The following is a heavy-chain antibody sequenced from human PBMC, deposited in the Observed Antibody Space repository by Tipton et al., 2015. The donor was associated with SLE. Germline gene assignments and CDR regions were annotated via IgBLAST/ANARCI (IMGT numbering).Heavy chain of an antibody. CDR2: IYYSGST. J-gene: IGHJ5*02. CDR3: ARGWWFDP. D-gene: IGHD6-19*01. Sequence: LSCTVSGGSISRGSYYWSWIRQPAGKGLEWIGRIYYSGSTNYNPSLKSRVTISVDTSKNQFSLKLSSVTAADTAVYYCARGWWFDPWGQGTLVTVSS. CDR1: GGSISRGSYY. V-gene: IGHV4-61*10.